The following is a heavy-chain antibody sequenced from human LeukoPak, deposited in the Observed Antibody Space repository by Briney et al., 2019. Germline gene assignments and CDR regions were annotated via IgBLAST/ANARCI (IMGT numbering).Heavy chain of an antibody. J-gene: IGHJ5*02. V-gene: IGHV3-9*01. CDR3: AKGNSGSYSQDWFDP. D-gene: IGHD1-26*01. Sequence: LRLSCAASGFTFDDYAMLWVRQAPGKGLEGVSGNSWNSGTIDYADSVKGRFTISSDNAKNSLYLQLNILRAEDRALYYCAKGNSGSYSQDWFDPWGQGTLVTVSS. CDR1: GFTFDDYA. CDR2: NSWNSGTI.